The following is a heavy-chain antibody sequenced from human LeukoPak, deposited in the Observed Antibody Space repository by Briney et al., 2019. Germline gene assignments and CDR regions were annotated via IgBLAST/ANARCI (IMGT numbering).Heavy chain of an antibody. CDR1: GGTFSSYA. CDR2: IIPIFGTA. J-gene: IGHJ4*02. V-gene: IGHV1-69*13. Sequence: SVKVSCKASGGTFSSYAISWVRQAPGQGLEWMGGIIPIFGTANYAQKFQGRVTITADESTSTAYMELSSLRSEDAAVYYCARVGDFWSGYYRPFDYWGQGTLVTVSS. D-gene: IGHD3-3*01. CDR3: ARVGDFWSGYYRPFDY.